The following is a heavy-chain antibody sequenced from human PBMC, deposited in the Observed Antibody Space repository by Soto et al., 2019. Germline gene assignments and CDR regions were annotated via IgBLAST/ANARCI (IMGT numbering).Heavy chain of an antibody. CDR3: ARDYYYDSRGFPGAYYYGMDV. Sequence: SETLDLTCTVSGGSIGSYHWIWIRHLPGQGREWIGHIQYSGSAKYNPSLKSRVTISVDTSKNQVSLKLTSVTAADTAVYYCARDYYYDSRGFPGAYYYGMDVWGQGTTVTVSS. D-gene: IGHD3-22*01. CDR2: IQYSGSA. J-gene: IGHJ6*02. V-gene: IGHV4-59*01. CDR1: GGSIGSYH.